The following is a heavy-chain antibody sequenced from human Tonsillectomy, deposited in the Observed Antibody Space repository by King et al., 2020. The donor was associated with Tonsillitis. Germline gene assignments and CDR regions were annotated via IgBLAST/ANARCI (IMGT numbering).Heavy chain of an antibody. V-gene: IGHV3-48*03. J-gene: IGHJ3*02. CDR2: ISSSGSTI. D-gene: IGHD3-22*01. Sequence: VQLVESGGGLVQPGGSLRLSCAASGFTFSSYEINWVRQAPGKGLEWVSYISSSGSTIYYADSVNGRFTISRDNAKNSMYLQMNSLRAEDTAVYYCAREGIDYYDSSGYYRVDAFDIWGQGTMVTVSS. CDR1: GFTFSSYE. CDR3: AREGIDYYDSSGYYRVDAFDI.